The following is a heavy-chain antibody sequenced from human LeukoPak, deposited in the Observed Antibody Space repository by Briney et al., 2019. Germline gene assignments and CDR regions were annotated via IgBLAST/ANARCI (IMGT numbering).Heavy chain of an antibody. CDR3: AREGQMVRGVIRPSADY. CDR1: GFTFSDYY. D-gene: IGHD3-10*01. Sequence: GGSLRLSCAASGFTFSDYYMSWIRQAPGKGLEWVSYISSSSSYTNYADSVKGRFTISRDNAKNSLYLQMNSLRAEDTAVYYCAREGQMVRGVIRPSADYWGRGTLVTVSS. CDR2: ISSSSSYT. V-gene: IGHV3-11*05. J-gene: IGHJ4*02.